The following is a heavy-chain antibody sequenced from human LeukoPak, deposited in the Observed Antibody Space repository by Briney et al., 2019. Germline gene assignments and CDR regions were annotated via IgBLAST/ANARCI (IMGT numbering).Heavy chain of an antibody. J-gene: IGHJ3*02. CDR1: GFTVSSNY. D-gene: IGHD6-19*01. Sequence: TGGSLRLSCATSGFTVSSNYMSWVRQAPGKGLEWVSVIYSGGSTYYADSVKGRFTISRDNSKNTLYLQMNSLRAEDTAVYYCARDLTGSSGQSRGAFDIWGQGTMVTVSS. CDR2: IYSGGST. CDR3: ARDLTGSSGQSRGAFDI. V-gene: IGHV3-53*01.